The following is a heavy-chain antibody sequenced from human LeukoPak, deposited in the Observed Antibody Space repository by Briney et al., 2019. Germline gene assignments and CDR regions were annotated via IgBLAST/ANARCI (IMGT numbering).Heavy chain of an antibody. D-gene: IGHD6-13*01. J-gene: IGHJ6*02. CDR1: GYTLTSYD. V-gene: IGHV1-8*01. CDR2: MNPNSGNT. CDR3: ARVGYSSSWLSYYYYYSMDV. Sequence: VASVKVSCKASGYTLTSYDINWVRQATGQGLERMGWMNPNSGNTGYAQKFQGRVTMTRNTSISTAYMELSSLRSEDTAVYYCARVGYSSSWLSYYYYYSMDVWGQGTTVTVSS.